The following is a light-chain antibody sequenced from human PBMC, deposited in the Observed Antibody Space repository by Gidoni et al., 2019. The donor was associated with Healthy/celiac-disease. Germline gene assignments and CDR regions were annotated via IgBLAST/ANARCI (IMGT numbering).Light chain of an antibody. CDR3: QSADSSGTWV. J-gene: IGLJ3*02. V-gene: IGLV3-25*03. Sequence: SYELTQPPSVSVSPGQTARITCSGDALPKQYAYWYQQKPVQAPVLVISKDSERPSGIPERFSGSSSGTTDTLTISGVQAEDEADYYCQSADSSGTWVFGGGTKLTVL. CDR2: KDS. CDR1: ALPKQY.